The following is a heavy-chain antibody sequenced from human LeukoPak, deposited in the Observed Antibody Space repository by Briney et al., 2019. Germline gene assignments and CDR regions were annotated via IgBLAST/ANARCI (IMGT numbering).Heavy chain of an antibody. D-gene: IGHD6-19*01. Sequence: GGSLRLSCAASGFTFSSYSMNWVRQAPGKGLEWVSSISGSSSYIYYADSVEGRFTISRDNAKNSLYLQMNSLRAEDTAVYYCARTRLGEWLVGNAFDIWGQGTMVTVSS. CDR3: ARTRLGEWLVGNAFDI. CDR1: GFTFSSYS. CDR2: ISGSSSYI. V-gene: IGHV3-21*01. J-gene: IGHJ3*02.